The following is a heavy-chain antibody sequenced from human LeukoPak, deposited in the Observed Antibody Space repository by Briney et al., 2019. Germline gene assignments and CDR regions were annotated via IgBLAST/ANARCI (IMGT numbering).Heavy chain of an antibody. V-gene: IGHV1-8*03. CDR3: ARGVSYSDY. CDR1: GYTFTSYD. J-gene: IGHJ4*02. D-gene: IGHD2-21*01. CDR2: MNPNSGNT. Sequence: ASVKVSCKASGYTFTSYDINWVRQATGQALEWMGWMNPNSGNTGYAQKFQGRVTITTNTSISTAYMELSSLRSEDTAVYYCARGVSYSDYWGQGTLVTVSS.